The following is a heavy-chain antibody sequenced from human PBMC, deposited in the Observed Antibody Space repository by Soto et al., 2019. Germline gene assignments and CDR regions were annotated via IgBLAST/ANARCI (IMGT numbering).Heavy chain of an antibody. CDR1: GASVSTGAYY. V-gene: IGHV4-30-4*08. Sequence: SETLSLTCTVSGASVSTGAYYWGWVRQRPGRGLEWIGYIYESGYTYYNTSLKSRLTISLDRSNNQFSLKLSSVTAADTAVYYCAREDPRSYSSSAFDYWGQGTLVTVSS. J-gene: IGHJ4*02. CDR2: IYESGYT. CDR3: AREDPRSYSSSAFDY. D-gene: IGHD6-6*01.